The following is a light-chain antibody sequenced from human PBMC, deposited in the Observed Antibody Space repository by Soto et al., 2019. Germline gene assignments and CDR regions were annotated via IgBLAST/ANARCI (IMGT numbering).Light chain of an antibody. CDR3: QHYDSSPPYT. V-gene: IGKV3-20*01. J-gene: IGKJ2*01. CDR2: GAS. CDR1: QSVGTY. Sequence: EIVLTQSPGTLSLSPGERATLSCRASQSVGTYLAWYQQKPGQAPRLLIYGASSRATGIPDRFSGSGSGTDFTLTISRLEPEDFAVYYCQHYDSSPPYTFGQGTKLEIK.